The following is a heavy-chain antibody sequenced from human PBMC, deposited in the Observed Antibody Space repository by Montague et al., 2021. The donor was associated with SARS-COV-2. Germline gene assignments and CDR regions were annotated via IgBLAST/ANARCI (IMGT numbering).Heavy chain of an antibody. CDR1: GGSIRSSSYY. Sequence: SETLSLTCTVSGGSIRSSSYYWGWIRQPPGKGLEWVGSIYYSGSTYYNPSLKSRVTISVDTSKNQFSLKLSSVTAADTAVYYCARHRITIFLGRMFHYWGQGTLVTVSS. J-gene: IGHJ4*02. D-gene: IGHD3-9*01. CDR3: ARHRITIFLGRMFHY. V-gene: IGHV4-39*01. CDR2: IYYSGST.